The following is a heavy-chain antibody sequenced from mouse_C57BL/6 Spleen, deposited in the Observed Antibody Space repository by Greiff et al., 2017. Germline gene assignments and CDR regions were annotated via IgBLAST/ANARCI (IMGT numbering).Heavy chain of an antibody. D-gene: IGHD1-1*01. Sequence: QVQLKQPGAELVKPGASVKVSCKASGYTFTSYWMHWVKQRPGQGLEWIGRIHPSDSDTNYNQKFKGKATLTVDKSSSTAYMQLSSLTSEDSAVYYCAIEGVYYGSSYVFDYWGQGTTLTVSS. CDR1: GYTFTSYW. V-gene: IGHV1-74*01. CDR2: IHPSDSDT. J-gene: IGHJ2*01. CDR3: AIEGVYYGSSYVFDY.